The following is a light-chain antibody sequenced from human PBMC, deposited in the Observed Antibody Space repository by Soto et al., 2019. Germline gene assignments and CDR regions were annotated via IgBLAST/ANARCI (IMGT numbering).Light chain of an antibody. CDR1: QSISRW. Sequence: DIQMTQSPSTLSASVGDRVTITCRASQSISRWLAWHQQKQGIATRLLIYKASTLKSGGISRFSGSGSGTEFTLTISSLQPDDFATYYCQHYNSYSEAFGQGTKVDIK. CDR3: QHYNSYSEA. V-gene: IGKV1-5*03. J-gene: IGKJ1*01. CDR2: KAS.